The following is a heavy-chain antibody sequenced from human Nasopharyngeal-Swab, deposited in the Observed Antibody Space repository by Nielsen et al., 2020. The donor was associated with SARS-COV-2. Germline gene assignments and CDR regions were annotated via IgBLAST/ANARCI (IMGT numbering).Heavy chain of an antibody. Sequence: SGPTLVKPPQTLTLTCTFSGFSLSTSEMCVSWIRQPPGKALEWLARIDWDDDKYYSTSLKTRLTISKDTSKNQVVLTMTNMDPVDTATYYCARIHYDILTGYYSGEDYWGQGTLVTVSS. D-gene: IGHD3-9*01. CDR3: ARIHYDILTGYYSGEDY. CDR1: GFSLSTSEMC. J-gene: IGHJ4*02. CDR2: IDWDDDK. V-gene: IGHV2-70*11.